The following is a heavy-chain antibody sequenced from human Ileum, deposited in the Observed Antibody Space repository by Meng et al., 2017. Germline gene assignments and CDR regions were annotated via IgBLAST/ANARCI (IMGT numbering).Heavy chain of an antibody. CDR3: ATGGSGYYGY. CDR2: MNGDGSST. Sequence: EVRRVESGGGLVQPGGSLRLSCAASGFTFRTYWMHWVRQAPGKGLVWVSRMNGDGSSTNYADSVKGRFIISRDNAKNTLYLQMSSLTAEDTAVHFCATGGSGYYGYWGQGTLVTVSS. J-gene: IGHJ4*02. V-gene: IGHV3-74*01. D-gene: IGHD5-12*01. CDR1: GFTFRTYW.